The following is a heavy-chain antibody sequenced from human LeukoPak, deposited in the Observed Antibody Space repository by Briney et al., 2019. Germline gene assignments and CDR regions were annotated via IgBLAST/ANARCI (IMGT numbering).Heavy chain of an antibody. D-gene: IGHD1-26*01. CDR1: GGTFSSYA. V-gene: IGHV1-46*01. Sequence: ASVKVSCKASGGTFSSYAISWVRQAPGQGLEWMGIINPSGGSTSYAQKFQGRVTMTRDMSTSTVYMELSSLRSEDTAVYYCAVSGSPLRYWGQGTLVTVSA. CDR2: INPSGGST. CDR3: AVSGSPLRY. J-gene: IGHJ4*02.